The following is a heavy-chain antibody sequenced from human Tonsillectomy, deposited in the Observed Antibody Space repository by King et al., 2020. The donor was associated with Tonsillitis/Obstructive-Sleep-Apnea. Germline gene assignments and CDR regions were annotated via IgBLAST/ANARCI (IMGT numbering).Heavy chain of an antibody. CDR3: AAICSGGSCYSNY. J-gene: IGHJ4*02. CDR1: VGTFSSYA. Sequence: VQLVQSGAEVKKPGSSVKVSCKASVGTFSSYAISWVRQAPGQGLEWMGGIIPIFGTANYAQRFQGRVTITADESPSTAYMELSSLRSEDTAVYYCAAICSGGSCYSNYWGQGTLVTVSS. D-gene: IGHD2-15*01. V-gene: IGHV1-69*12. CDR2: IIPIFGTA.